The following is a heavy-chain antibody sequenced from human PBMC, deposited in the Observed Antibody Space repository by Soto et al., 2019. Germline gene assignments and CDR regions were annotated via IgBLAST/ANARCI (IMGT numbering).Heavy chain of an antibody. CDR2: IKQDGSEK. CDR3: ARDEEERMTYYYDSSGHLDY. Sequence: GGSLRLSCAASGFTFSSYAMSWVRQAPGKGLEWVANIKQDGSEKYYVDTVKGRFNISRDNAKNSLYLQMNSLKAEDTAVYYCARDEEERMTYYYDSSGHLDYWGQGTLVTVSS. V-gene: IGHV3-7*01. D-gene: IGHD3-22*01. CDR1: GFTFSSYA. J-gene: IGHJ4*02.